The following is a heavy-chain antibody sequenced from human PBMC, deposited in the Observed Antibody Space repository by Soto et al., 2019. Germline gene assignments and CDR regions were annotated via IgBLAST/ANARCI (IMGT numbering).Heavy chain of an antibody. J-gene: IGHJ6*02. CDR1: GGTLSSYA. D-gene: IGHD5-18*01. V-gene: IGHV1-69*01. CDR3: ARANGYQYYYCFYGMDV. CDR2: IIPIFGTS. Sequence: QVQLVQSGAEVKKPGSSVKVSCKASGGTLSSYAISWVRQAPGQVLEWMGGIIPIFGTSNYAQKFQGRVTITADESTSTADMELSSLRSEDTAVYYCARANGYQYYYCFYGMDVWGQGTKVTVSS.